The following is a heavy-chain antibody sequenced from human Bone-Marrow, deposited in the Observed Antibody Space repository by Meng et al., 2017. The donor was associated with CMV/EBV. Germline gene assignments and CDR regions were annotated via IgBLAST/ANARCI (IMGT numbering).Heavy chain of an antibody. V-gene: IGHV4-34*01. D-gene: IGHD3-3*01. J-gene: IGHJ4*02. CDR2: INHSGST. CDR1: GGSFSGYY. Sequence: VYGGSFSGYYWSWIRQPPGKGLEWIGEINHSGSTNYNPSLKSRVTISVDTSKNQFSLKLSSVTAADTAVYYCATTYYDFWSGRPFDYWGQGTLVTVSS. CDR3: ATTYYDFWSGRPFDY.